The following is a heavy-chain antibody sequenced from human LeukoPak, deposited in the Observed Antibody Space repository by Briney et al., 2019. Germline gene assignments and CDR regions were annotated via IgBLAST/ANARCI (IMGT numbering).Heavy chain of an antibody. D-gene: IGHD3-16*01. V-gene: IGHV4-59*08. J-gene: IGHJ4*02. CDR1: GGSISSYY. Sequence: ASETLSLTCTVSGGSISSYYWSWIRQPPGKGLEWIGYIYYSGSTNYNPSLKSRVTISVDTSKNQFSLKLSSVTAADTAVYYCARHPQIMITFGGVGIDYWGQGTLVTVSS. CDR3: ARHPQIMITFGGVGIDY. CDR2: IYYSGST.